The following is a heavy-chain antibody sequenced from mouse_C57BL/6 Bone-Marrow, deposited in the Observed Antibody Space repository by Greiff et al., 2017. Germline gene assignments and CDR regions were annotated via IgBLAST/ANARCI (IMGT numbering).Heavy chain of an antibody. CDR1: GYTFTSYG. CDR3: ARGIFGVRFAY. D-gene: IGHD1-1*02. CDR2: IYPRSGNT. V-gene: IGHV1-81*01. Sequence: QVQLQQSGAELARPGASVKLSCKASGYTFTSYGISWVKQRTGQGLEWIGEIYPRSGNTYYNEKFKGKATLTADKSSSTAYMELRSLTSEDSAGYISARGIFGVRFAYWGQGALVTVSA. J-gene: IGHJ3*01.